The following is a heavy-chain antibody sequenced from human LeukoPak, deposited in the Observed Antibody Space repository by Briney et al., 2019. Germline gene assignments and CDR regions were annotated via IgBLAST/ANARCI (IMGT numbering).Heavy chain of an antibody. D-gene: IGHD1-7*01. J-gene: IGHJ4*02. Sequence: ASVKVSCKASGYTFTGYYMHWVRQAPGQGLEWMGWINPNSGGTYYAQKFQGRVTMTSDTSISTAYLQWSSLKASDTAMYYCARSSFNWNYDPLSPPGYWGQGTLVTVSS. CDR2: INPNSGGT. CDR3: ARSSFNWNYDPLSPPGY. V-gene: IGHV1-2*02. CDR1: GYTFTGYY.